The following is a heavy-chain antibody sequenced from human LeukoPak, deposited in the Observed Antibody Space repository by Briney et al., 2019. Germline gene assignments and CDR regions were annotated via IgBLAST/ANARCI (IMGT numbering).Heavy chain of an antibody. CDR2: IGTAGDT. Sequence: PGGSLRLSCAASGCTFSSYDMHWVRQATGKGLEWVSAIGTAGDTYYPGSVKGRFTISRENAKNSLYLQMNSLRAGDTAVYYRARGLYSGGYYYYYGMDVWGQGTTVTVSS. J-gene: IGHJ6*02. CDR1: GCTFSSYD. V-gene: IGHV3-13*04. CDR3: ARGLYSGGYYYYYGMDV. D-gene: IGHD1-26*01.